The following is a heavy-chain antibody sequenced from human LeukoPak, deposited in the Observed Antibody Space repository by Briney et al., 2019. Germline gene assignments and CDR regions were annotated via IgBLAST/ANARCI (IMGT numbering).Heavy chain of an antibody. Sequence: PGGSLTLSCAASGFIFSDSAMHWVRQTSGKGLEWVGHIRSKANSYATAYAASAKGRFTISRDDSKKTAYLQMNSLKTEDTAVYYCARDESVGATLDYWGQGTLVTVSS. V-gene: IGHV3-73*01. CDR1: GFIFSDSA. CDR2: IRSKANSYAT. CDR3: ARDESVGATLDY. J-gene: IGHJ4*02. D-gene: IGHD1-26*01.